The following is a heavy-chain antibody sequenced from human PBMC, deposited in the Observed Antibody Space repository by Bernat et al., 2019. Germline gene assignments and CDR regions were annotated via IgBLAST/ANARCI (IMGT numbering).Heavy chain of an antibody. CDR2: IYYSGST. CDR3: ARNVRHRYYYYGMDV. J-gene: IGHJ6*02. CDR1: GGSISSYY. Sequence: QVQLQESGPGLVKPSETLSLTCTVSGGSISSYYWSWIRQPPGKGLEWIGYIYYSGSTNYNPSLKSRVTISVDTYKNQFSLKLSSVTAADTAVYYCARNVRHRYYYYGMDVWGQGTTVTVSS. V-gene: IGHV4-59*08. D-gene: IGHD1-1*01.